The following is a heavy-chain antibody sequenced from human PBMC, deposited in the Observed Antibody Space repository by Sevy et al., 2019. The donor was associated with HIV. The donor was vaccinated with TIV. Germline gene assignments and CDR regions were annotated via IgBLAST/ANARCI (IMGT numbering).Heavy chain of an antibody. CDR3: VRGGGYCSSTSCPLDY. CDR2: ISYDGSNK. Sequence: GGSLRLSCAASGFTFSSYAMHWVRQAPGKGLEWVAVISYDGSNKYYADSVKGRFTISRDNSKNTLYLQMNSLRAEDTAVYYCVRGGGYCSSTSCPLDYWGQGTLVTVSS. CDR1: GFTFSSYA. V-gene: IGHV3-30*04. D-gene: IGHD2-2*01. J-gene: IGHJ4*02.